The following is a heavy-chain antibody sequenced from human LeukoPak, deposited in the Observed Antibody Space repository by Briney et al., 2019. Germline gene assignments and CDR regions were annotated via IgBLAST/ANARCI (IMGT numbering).Heavy chain of an antibody. CDR1: GGSISAYD. V-gene: IGHV4-59*01. CDR2: VYYTGST. J-gene: IGHJ4*02. CDR3: AGATSTSMGFRYFDY. D-gene: IGHD2/OR15-2a*01. Sequence: SETLSLTCSVSGGSISAYDWNWIRQPPGKGLEWIGYVYYTGSTTYNPSLKSRVTISLDTSKKQFSLRLSSVTAAATAVYYCAGATSTSMGFRYFDYWGQGTLVTVSS.